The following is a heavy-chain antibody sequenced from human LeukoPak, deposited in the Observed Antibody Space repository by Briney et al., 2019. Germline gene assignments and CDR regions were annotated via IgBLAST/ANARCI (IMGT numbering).Heavy chain of an antibody. CDR3: ATGDTYEYDY. CDR2: IKNDGRTT. V-gene: IGHV3-74*01. Sequence: GGSLRLSCAASGFTFSSYSMNWIRQPPGKGLVWVSLIKNDGRTTIYADSVRGRFTISRDNAKNTVYLQMNSLRAEDTAVYYCATGDTYEYDYWGQGTLVTVSS. D-gene: IGHD3-16*01. J-gene: IGHJ4*02. CDR1: GFTFSSYS.